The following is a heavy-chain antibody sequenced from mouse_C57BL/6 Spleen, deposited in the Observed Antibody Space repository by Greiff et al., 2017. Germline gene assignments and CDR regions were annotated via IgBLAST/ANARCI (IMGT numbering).Heavy chain of an antibody. V-gene: IGHV1-72*01. J-gene: IGHJ4*01. D-gene: IGHD1-1*01. CDR1: GYTFTSYW. CDR2: IDPNSGGT. CDR3: ARKGYGSSYDAMDY. Sequence: QVQLQQPGAELVKPGASVKLSCKASGYTFTSYWMHWVKQRPGRGLGWIGRIDPNSGGTKYNEKFKSKATLTVDKPSSTAYMQLSSLTSEDSAVYYCARKGYGSSYDAMDYWGQGTSVTVSS.